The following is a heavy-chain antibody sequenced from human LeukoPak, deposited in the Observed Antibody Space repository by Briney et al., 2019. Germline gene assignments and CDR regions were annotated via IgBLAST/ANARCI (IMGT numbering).Heavy chain of an antibody. Sequence: ASVKVSCKASGYTFTGYYMHGVRQAPGQGLEWMGRINPNSGGTNYAQKFQGRVTMTRDTSISTAYMELSRLRSDDTAVYYCARDVKLYYYDSSGYYNDAFDIWGQGTMVTVSS. V-gene: IGHV1-2*06. J-gene: IGHJ3*02. D-gene: IGHD3-22*01. CDR1: GYTFTGYY. CDR2: INPNSGGT. CDR3: ARDVKLYYYDSSGYYNDAFDI.